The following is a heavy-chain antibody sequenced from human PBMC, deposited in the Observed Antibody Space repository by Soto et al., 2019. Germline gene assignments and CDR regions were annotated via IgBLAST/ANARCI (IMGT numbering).Heavy chain of an antibody. CDR1: CDSINNYY. Sequence: SETLSLTCTFSCDSINNYYWSWIRQPPGQGLEWIGYIHSSGSTNYTPSLKSRVTISVDTSKNQFSLNLSSVTAADTAVFYCARGRHILTGYYRDLNYGMDVWGQGTTVT. J-gene: IGHJ6*02. CDR3: ARGRHILTGYYRDLNYGMDV. D-gene: IGHD3-9*01. CDR2: IHSSGST. V-gene: IGHV4-59*08.